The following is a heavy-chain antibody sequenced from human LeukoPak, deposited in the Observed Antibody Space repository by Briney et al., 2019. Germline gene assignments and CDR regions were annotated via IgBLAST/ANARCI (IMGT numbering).Heavy chain of an antibody. J-gene: IGHJ4*02. Sequence: SETLSLTCTVSGGSISSSSYYWGWIRQPPGKGLEWIGSIYYSGTTYYNPSLKSRVTISVDTSRNQFSLKLSSVTAADTAVYYCARSGYGSGSGLTDYWGQGTLVTVSS. CDR1: GGSISSSSYY. D-gene: IGHD3-10*01. CDR3: ARSGYGSGSGLTDY. CDR2: IYYSGTT. V-gene: IGHV4-39*07.